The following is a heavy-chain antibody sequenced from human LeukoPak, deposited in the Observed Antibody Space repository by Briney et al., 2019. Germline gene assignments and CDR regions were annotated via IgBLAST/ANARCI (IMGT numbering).Heavy chain of an antibody. D-gene: IGHD3-16*02. V-gene: IGHV1-69*13. CDR1: GYTFTYYY. Sequence: SVKVSCKASGYTFTYYYMHWVRQAPGQGLEWMGGIIPIFGTANYAQKFQGRVTITADESTSTAYMELSSLRSEDTAVYYCARDPYDYVWGSYRKDYYGMDVWGQGTTVTVSS. J-gene: IGHJ6*02. CDR3: ARDPYDYVWGSYRKDYYGMDV. CDR2: IIPIFGTA.